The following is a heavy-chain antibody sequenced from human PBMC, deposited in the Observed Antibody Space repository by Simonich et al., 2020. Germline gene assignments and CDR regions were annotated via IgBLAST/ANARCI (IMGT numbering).Heavy chain of an antibody. Sequence: QVQLVQSGAEVKKPGASVKVSCKASGYTFTGYYMHWVRQAPGQGLGVMGWINPNSGGTNYAQKFQGRVTMTRDTSISTAYMELSRLRSDDTAVYYCARARLYSSSHAFDIWGQGTMVTVSS. CDR1: GYTFTGYY. CDR3: ARARLYSSSHAFDI. J-gene: IGHJ3*02. CDR2: INPNSGGT. D-gene: IGHD6-6*01. V-gene: IGHV1-2*02.